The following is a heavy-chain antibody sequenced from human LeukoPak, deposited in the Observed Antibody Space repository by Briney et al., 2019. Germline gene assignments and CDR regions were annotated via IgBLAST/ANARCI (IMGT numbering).Heavy chain of an antibody. CDR1: GGSISSGGYY. J-gene: IGHJ4*02. Sequence: LTXTVSGGSISSGGYYWSWIRQHPGKGLEWIGYIYYSGSTYYNPSLKSRVTISVDTSKNQFSLKLSSVTAADTAVYYCARAQAAAGNSLDYWGQGTLVTVSS. CDR2: IYYSGST. V-gene: IGHV4-31*02. D-gene: IGHD6-13*01. CDR3: ARAQAAAGNSLDY.